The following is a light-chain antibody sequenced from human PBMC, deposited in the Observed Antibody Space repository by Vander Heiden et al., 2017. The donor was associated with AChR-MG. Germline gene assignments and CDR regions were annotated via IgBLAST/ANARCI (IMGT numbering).Light chain of an antibody. Sequence: EIVMTHSPATLSVSPRERATLSCRASQRVSSNLAWYQQKPGQAPRLLIYGASTRATGIPAMFSGSGSGTEFTLTISSLQSEDFAVYYCQQYNNWPPITFGQGTRLEIK. CDR2: GAS. J-gene: IGKJ5*01. CDR1: QRVSSN. V-gene: IGKV3-15*01. CDR3: QQYNNWPPIT.